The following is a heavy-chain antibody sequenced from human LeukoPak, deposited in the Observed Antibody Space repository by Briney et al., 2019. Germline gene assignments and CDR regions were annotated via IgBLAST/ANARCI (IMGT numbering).Heavy chain of an antibody. CDR3: AREAVYSSSWYWFDP. J-gene: IGHJ5*02. D-gene: IGHD6-13*01. V-gene: IGHV4-34*01. CDR2: INHSGST. CDR1: GGSFSGYY. Sequence: PSETLSLTCAVYGGSFSGYYWSWIRQPPGKGLEWIGEINHSGSTNYNPSLKSRVTISVDTSKNQFSLKLSSVTAADTAVCYCAREAVYSSSWYWFDPWGQGTLVTVSS.